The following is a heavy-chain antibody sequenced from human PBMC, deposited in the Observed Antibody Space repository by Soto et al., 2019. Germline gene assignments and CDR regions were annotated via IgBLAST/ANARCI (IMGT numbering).Heavy chain of an antibody. CDR1: GGSFSGYC. Sequence: PSETLSLTCAVYGGSFSGYCWSWIRQPPGKGLEWIGEINHSGSTNYNPSLKSRVTISVDTSKNQFSLKLSSVTAADTAVYYCARGEYQLLQYYYYGMDVWGQGTTVTVSS. CDR3: ARGEYQLLQYYYYGMDV. J-gene: IGHJ6*02. CDR2: INHSGST. D-gene: IGHD2-2*01. V-gene: IGHV4-34*01.